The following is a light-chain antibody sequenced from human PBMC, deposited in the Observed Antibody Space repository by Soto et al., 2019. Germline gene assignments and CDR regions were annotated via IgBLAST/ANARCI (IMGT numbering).Light chain of an antibody. CDR2: GVS. CDR1: QRVSSSS. V-gene: IGKV3-20*01. Sequence: EIVLTQSPATLSLSPGERATLSCRASQRVSSSSLAWYQHKPGQSPRLLIFGVSSRATDIPDRFSGSGSGTDFTLTINRLEPEDFAVYFCQQYSISSTFGQGTK. J-gene: IGKJ1*01. CDR3: QQYSISST.